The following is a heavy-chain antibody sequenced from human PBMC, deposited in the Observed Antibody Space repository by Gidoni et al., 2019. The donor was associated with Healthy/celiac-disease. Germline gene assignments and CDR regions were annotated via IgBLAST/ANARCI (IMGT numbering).Heavy chain of an antibody. CDR2: INHSGST. Sequence: QVQLQQWGAGLLKPSETLSLTCAVSGGSFSGYYWSWIRQPPGQGLEWIGEINHSGSTNYNPSLKSRVTISVDTSKNQFSLKLSSVTAADTAVYYCARGPLVRGVTAPGIFNYWGQGTLVTVSS. J-gene: IGHJ4*02. CDR1: GGSFSGYY. CDR3: ARGPLVRGVTAPGIFNY. V-gene: IGHV4-34*01. D-gene: IGHD3-10*01.